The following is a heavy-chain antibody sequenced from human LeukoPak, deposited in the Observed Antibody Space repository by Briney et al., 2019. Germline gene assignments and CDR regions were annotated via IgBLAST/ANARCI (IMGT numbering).Heavy chain of an antibody. Sequence: SVKVSCKASGGTFSNYAISWVRQAPGQGLEWMGGIIPIFGTANYAQKFQGRVTITADKSTSTAYMELSSLRSEDTAVYYCARGQRGYDYDYYYGMDVWGKGTTVTVSS. D-gene: IGHD5-12*01. J-gene: IGHJ6*04. CDR2: IIPIFGTA. CDR3: ARGQRGYDYDYYYGMDV. V-gene: IGHV1-69*06. CDR1: GGTFSNYA.